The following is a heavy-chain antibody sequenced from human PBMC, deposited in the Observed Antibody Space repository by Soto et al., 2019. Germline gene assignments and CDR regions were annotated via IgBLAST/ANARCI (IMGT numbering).Heavy chain of an antibody. CDR2: IIPMFGTA. Sequence: QVQLVQSGAEVKKPESSVKVSCKAPGGTFSTYAISWVRQAPGQGLEWMGGIIPMFGTANYAQRFQDRGTSTADESTNTVYMELSSRRSEDTAVYFCARGIQLWLRRINNGYSGWGQGTLVTVSS. J-gene: IGHJ4*02. CDR1: GGTFSTYA. V-gene: IGHV1-69*12. CDR3: ARGIQLWLRRINNGYSG. D-gene: IGHD5-18*01.